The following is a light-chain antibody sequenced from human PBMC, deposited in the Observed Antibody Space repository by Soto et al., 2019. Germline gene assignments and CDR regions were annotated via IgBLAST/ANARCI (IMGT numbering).Light chain of an antibody. J-gene: IGKJ4*01. CDR3: QQYNSYSPP. Sequence: DIQMTQSPSTLSASVGDRVTITCRASQSISSWLAWYQQKPGKAPKLLIYDASSLESGVPSRFSGSGSGTEFPLTVSSLQPDDFATYYCQQYNSYSPPFGGGTKVEIK. CDR2: DAS. CDR1: QSISSW. V-gene: IGKV1-5*01.